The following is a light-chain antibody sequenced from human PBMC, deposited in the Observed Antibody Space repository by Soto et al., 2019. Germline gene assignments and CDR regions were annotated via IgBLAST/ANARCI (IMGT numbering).Light chain of an antibody. CDR1: QSVSSSY. V-gene: IGKV3-20*01. CDR3: QQYGSSALT. J-gene: IGKJ4*01. CDR2: GAS. Sequence: SPTTLSVSPGEGATLSCQASQSVSSSYLAWYQQKPGQAPRLLIYGASSRATGIPDRFSGSGSGTDFTLTISRLEPEDFAVYYCQQYGSSALTFGGGTKVDIK.